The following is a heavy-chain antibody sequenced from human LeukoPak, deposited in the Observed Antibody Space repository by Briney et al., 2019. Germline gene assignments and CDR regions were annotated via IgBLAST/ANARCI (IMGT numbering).Heavy chain of an antibody. CDR1: GGSISSSSYY. D-gene: IGHD3-10*01. J-gene: IGHJ6*03. Sequence: SETLSLTCTVSGGSISSSSYYWGWIRQPPGKGLEWIGRIYTSGSTNYNPSLKSRVTMSVDTSKNQFSLKLSSVTAADTAVYYCARAVGSGSFQTYYYYMDVWGKGTTVTISS. CDR3: ARAVGSGSFQTYYYYMDV. CDR2: IYTSGST. V-gene: IGHV4-39*07.